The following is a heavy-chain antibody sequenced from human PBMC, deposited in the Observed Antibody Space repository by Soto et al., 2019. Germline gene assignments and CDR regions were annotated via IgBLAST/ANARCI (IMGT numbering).Heavy chain of an antibody. CDR3: ARTSGDYYDY. D-gene: IGHD1-26*01. Sequence: QVQLVQSGAEVKKPGASVKVSCKASGYTFSNYGITWVRQAPGQGLEWMGYISAYNGNTNYAQKFQGRVTITRDTSTTTAYMELRSLRSDDTAVYYCARTSGDYYDYWGRGTLVTVSS. CDR2: ISAYNGNT. V-gene: IGHV1-18*01. J-gene: IGHJ4*02. CDR1: GYTFSNYG.